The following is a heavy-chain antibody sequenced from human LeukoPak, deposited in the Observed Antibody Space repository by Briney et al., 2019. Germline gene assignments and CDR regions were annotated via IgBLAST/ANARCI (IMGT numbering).Heavy chain of an antibody. Sequence: SETLSLTCSVSGGSISSYYWSWIRQPPGKGLEWIGYIYYSGSTKCNPSLKSRVTISVDTSNNQFSLRLSSVTAADTAVYYCASYVAADGSHYFDYWGQGTLVTVSS. CDR1: GGSISSYY. CDR3: ASYVAADGSHYFDY. D-gene: IGHD6-13*01. J-gene: IGHJ4*02. V-gene: IGHV4-59*01. CDR2: IYYSGST.